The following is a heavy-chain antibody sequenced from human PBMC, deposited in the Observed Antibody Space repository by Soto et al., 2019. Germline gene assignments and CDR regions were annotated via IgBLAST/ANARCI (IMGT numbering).Heavy chain of an antibody. CDR1: GFTFSSYG. V-gene: IGHV3-30*18. Sequence: PGGSLRLSCAAAGFTFSSYGMHWVRQAPGKGLEWVAVISYDGSNKYYTDSVKGRFTISRDNSKNTLYLQMNSLRAEDTAVYYCAKDPHSWGRHYYYYGVDVWGQGTTVTVSS. CDR3: AKDPHSWGRHYYYYGVDV. J-gene: IGHJ6*02. CDR2: ISYDGSNK. D-gene: IGHD6-13*01.